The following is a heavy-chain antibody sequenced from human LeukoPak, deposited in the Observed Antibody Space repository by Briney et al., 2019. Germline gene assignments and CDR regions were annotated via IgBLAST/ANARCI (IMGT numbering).Heavy chain of an antibody. CDR3: TRGAGWLIDY. Sequence: MASETLSLTCTVSDDSISDYYRGWIRQPPGKGLEWIGYFHNSGTSTYNPSLKSRVTISADTSKNQFSLKLNSLTTVDTAVYYCTRGAGWLIDYWGQGILVTVSS. D-gene: IGHD3-16*01. J-gene: IGHJ4*02. CDR2: FHNSGTS. V-gene: IGHV4-59*01. CDR1: DDSISDYY.